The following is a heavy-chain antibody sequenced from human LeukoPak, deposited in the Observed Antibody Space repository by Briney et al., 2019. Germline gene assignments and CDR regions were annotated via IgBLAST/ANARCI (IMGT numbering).Heavy chain of an antibody. D-gene: IGHD3-9*01. CDR2: INPNSGGT. CDR1: GYTFTGYY. Sequence: ASVKVSCTASGYTFTGYYMHWVRQAPGQGLEWMGWINPNSGGTNYAQKFQGWVTMTRDTSISTAYMELSRLRSDDTAVYYCARAPRPYYDILTGYYRGNNWFDPWGQGTLVTVSS. V-gene: IGHV1-2*04. CDR3: ARAPRPYYDILTGYYRGNNWFDP. J-gene: IGHJ5*02.